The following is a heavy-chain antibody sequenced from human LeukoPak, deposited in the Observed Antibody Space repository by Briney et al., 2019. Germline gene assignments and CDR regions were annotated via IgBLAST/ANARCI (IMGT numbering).Heavy chain of an antibody. J-gene: IGHJ4*02. CDR2: IYYSGST. CDR1: GGSVSSGCYY. V-gene: IGHV4-61*01. D-gene: IGHD6-13*01. CDR3: ARESIAAPGTIAY. Sequence: SETLSLTCTVSGGSVSSGCYYWSWIRQPPGQGLEWIGYIYYSGSTNYNPSLKSRVTISVDTSKNQFSLKLSSVTAADTAVYYCARESIAAPGTIAYWGQGTLVTVSS.